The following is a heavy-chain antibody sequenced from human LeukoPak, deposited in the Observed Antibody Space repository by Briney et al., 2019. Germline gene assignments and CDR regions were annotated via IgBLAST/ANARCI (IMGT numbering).Heavy chain of an antibody. CDR2: IYCEGRI. CDR3: ARDRRRLRGMNGDGDAFDI. Sequence: GSLRLSRAAPGFHVGGHYISWVPQAPGEGLGWGSMIYCEGRIFHADSVKGRFTMSRDNSRNTLDLQMNSLRVEDTAVYFCARDRRRLRGMNGDGDAFDIWGQGTMVTVSS. D-gene: IGHD1-1*01. CDR1: GFHVGGHY. J-gene: IGHJ3*02. V-gene: IGHV3-53*01.